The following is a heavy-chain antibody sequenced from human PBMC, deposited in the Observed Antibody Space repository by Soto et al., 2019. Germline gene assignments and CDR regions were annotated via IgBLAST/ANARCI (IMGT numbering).Heavy chain of an antibody. CDR1: GGSISRYH. V-gene: IGHV4-59*01. CDR3: ARVGGSPLNYDYEVDV. Sequence: PSETLSLSCSVSGGSISRYHWSWIRQPPGKGLEWIGYIYYSGSTNYNPSLKSRVTILVDTSKNQFSLKLSLVTAADTAVYYCARVGGSPLNYDYEVDVRGQGTTVTGSS. J-gene: IGHJ6*02. CDR2: IYYSGST. D-gene: IGHD1-26*01.